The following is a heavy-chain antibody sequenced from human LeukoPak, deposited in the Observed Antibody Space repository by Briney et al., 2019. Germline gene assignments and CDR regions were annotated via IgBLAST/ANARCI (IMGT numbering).Heavy chain of an antibody. D-gene: IGHD2-15*01. V-gene: IGHV3-48*01. J-gene: IGHJ4*02. Sequence: GGSLRLSCVNTGSTFSSYSMNWVRQAPGKGLEWVSYISSSSSTTNYADSVKGRFTISRDNAKKSVYLQMNSLRAEDTAVYYCATVVVMDTSYWGQRTLVIVSS. CDR2: ISSSSSTT. CDR1: GSTFSSYS. CDR3: ATVVVMDTSY.